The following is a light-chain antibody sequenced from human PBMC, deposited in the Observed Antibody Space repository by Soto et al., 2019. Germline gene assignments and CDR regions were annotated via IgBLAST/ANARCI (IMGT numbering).Light chain of an antibody. Sequence: SPGERATLSCRASQSVNNNYLAWYQQKPGQAPRLLXYGASSRATGIPDRFSGSGSGTDFPLTISRLAPEDFAVYYCQQYGSSQYTFGQGTKLEIK. V-gene: IGKV3-20*01. CDR2: GAS. CDR1: QSVNNNY. J-gene: IGKJ2*01. CDR3: QQYGSSQYT.